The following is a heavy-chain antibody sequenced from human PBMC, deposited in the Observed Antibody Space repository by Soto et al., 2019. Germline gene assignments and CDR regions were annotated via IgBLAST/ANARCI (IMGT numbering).Heavy chain of an antibody. J-gene: IGHJ6*02. CDR2: IIPILGIA. CDR3: ARMSILEYGEELDVYYYYYGMDV. D-gene: IGHD4-17*01. Sequence: QVQLVQSGAEVKKPGSSVKVSCTASGGTFSSYTISWVRQAPGQGLAWLGRIIPILGIANYAQKFQGRVTITVDKSTSTAYMELSSLRSEDTAVYYCARMSILEYGEELDVYYYYYGMDVWGQGTTVTVSS. V-gene: IGHV1-69*02. CDR1: GGTFSSYT.